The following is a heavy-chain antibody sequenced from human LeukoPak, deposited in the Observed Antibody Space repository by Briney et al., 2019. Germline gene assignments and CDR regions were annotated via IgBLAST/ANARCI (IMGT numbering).Heavy chain of an antibody. D-gene: IGHD6-13*01. Sequence: ASVKVSCKASGYTFTSYGISWVRQAPGQGLEWMGWISAYNGNTNYAQKLQGRVTMTTDTSTSTAYMELSSLRSEDTAVYYCAGPAAGRPYYYYYMDVWGKGTTVTVS. CDR2: ISAYNGNT. CDR1: GYTFTSYG. CDR3: AGPAAGRPYYYYYMDV. J-gene: IGHJ6*03. V-gene: IGHV1-18*01.